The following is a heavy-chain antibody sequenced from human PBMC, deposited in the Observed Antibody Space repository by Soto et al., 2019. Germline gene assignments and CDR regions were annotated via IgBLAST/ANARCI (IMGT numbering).Heavy chain of an antibody. CDR1: GFTFSSYG. D-gene: IGHD3-3*01. Sequence: GGSLRLSCAASGFTFSSYGMHWVRQAPGKGLEWVAVIWYDGSNKYYADSVKGRFTISRDNSKNTLYLQMNSLRAEDTAVYYCARVINPRLRFLEWSSPSYYYYGMDVWGQGTTVTVSS. CDR2: IWYDGSNK. J-gene: IGHJ6*02. CDR3: ARVINPRLRFLEWSSPSYYYYGMDV. V-gene: IGHV3-33*01.